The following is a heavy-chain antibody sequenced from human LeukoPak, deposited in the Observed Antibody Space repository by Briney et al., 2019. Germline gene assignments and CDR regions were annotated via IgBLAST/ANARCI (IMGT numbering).Heavy chain of an antibody. D-gene: IGHD6-19*01. CDR3: ARVLAVAGTRPFYYYGMDV. CDR1: GGSISSSNW. CDR2: IYHSGST. V-gene: IGHV4-4*02. J-gene: IGHJ6*04. Sequence: PSGTLSLTCAVSGGSISSSNWWSWVRQPPGKGLEWIGEIYHSGSTNYNPSLKSRVTISVDKSKNQFSLKLSSVTAAGTAVYYCARVLAVAGTRPFYYYGMDVWGKGTTVTVSS.